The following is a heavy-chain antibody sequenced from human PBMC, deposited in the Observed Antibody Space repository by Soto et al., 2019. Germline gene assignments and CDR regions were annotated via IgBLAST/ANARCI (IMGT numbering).Heavy chain of an antibody. CDR1: GFTFTCSA. CDR2: IVVGSGNT. Sequence: ASVKVSCKASGFTFTCSAVQWARQARGQRLEWIGWIVVGSGNTNYAQKFQERVTITRDMSTSTAYMELSSLRSEDTAVYYCAAAKGGATEYYYYYYGMDVWGQGTTVTVS. D-gene: IGHD1-26*01. J-gene: IGHJ6*02. CDR3: AAAKGGATEYYYYYYGMDV. V-gene: IGHV1-58*01.